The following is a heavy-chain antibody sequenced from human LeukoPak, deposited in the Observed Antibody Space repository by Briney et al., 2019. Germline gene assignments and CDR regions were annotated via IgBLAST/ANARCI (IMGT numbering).Heavy chain of an antibody. Sequence: GESLKISCQVSGYSFTDYWIGWVRQMPGKGLESMGIIYPAVSDTTYSPSFQGQVTISADKSISTVYLQWSSLKASDTAMYYCARQSRDGSKTRGYYFDYWGQGTLVTVSS. J-gene: IGHJ4*02. CDR3: ARQSRDGSKTRGYYFDY. D-gene: IGHD3-10*01. V-gene: IGHV5-51*01. CDR1: GYSFTDYW. CDR2: IYPAVSDT.